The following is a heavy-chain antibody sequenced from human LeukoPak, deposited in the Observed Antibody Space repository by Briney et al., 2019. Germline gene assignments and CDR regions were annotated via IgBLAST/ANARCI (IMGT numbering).Heavy chain of an antibody. V-gene: IGHV1-69*05. CDR3: ARDFNGFGEFDY. J-gene: IGHJ4*02. CDR2: IIPIFGTA. Sequence: ASVKVSCKASGYTFTGYYMHWVRQAPGQGLEWMGRIIPIFGTANYAQKFQGRVTITTDESTSTAYMELSSLRSEDTAVYYCARDFNGFGEFDYWGQGTLVTVSS. D-gene: IGHD3-10*01. CDR1: GYTFTGYY.